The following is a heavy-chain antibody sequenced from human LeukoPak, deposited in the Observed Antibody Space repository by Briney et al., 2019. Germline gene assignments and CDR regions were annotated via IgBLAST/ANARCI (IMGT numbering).Heavy chain of an antibody. CDR2: ISSSSSYT. CDR1: GFTFSDYY. CDR3: ARVNPVWWLLDY. J-gene: IGHJ4*02. Sequence: PGGSLRLSCAASGFTFSDYYMSWIRQAPGKGLEGVSYISSSSSYTNYADSVKGRFTISRDNAKNSPYLQMNSLRAEDTVVYYCARVNPVWWLLDYWGQGTLVTVS. D-gene: IGHD5-12*01. V-gene: IGHV3-11*06.